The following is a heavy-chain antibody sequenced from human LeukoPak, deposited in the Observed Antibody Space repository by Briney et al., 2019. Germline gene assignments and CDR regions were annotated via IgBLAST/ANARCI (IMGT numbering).Heavy chain of an antibody. V-gene: IGHV3-23*01. Sequence: GSLSLSCAASGFTFSNYAMSWVRQAPGKGLEWVSAISASGGNTYYADSVKGRFTISRDNSKNTLYLQINSLRAEDTALYYCAKEKLGYCISSSCYSTYYFDYWGQGTLVTVSS. CDR1: GFTFSNYA. CDR2: ISASGGNT. J-gene: IGHJ4*02. CDR3: AKEKLGYCISSSCYSTYYFDY. D-gene: IGHD2-2*01.